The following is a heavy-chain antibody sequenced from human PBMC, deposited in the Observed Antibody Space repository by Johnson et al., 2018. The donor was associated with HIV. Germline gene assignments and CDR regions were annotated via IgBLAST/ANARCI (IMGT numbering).Heavy chain of an antibody. D-gene: IGHD4-17*01. CDR2: ISYDGSNK. CDR1: GFTFSSYA. V-gene: IGHV3-30*04. J-gene: IGHJ3*02. CDR3: ARSRDYVPSSSVFDI. Sequence: QVQLVESGGGVVQPGRSLRLSCAASGFTFSSYAMHWVRQAPGKGLEWVAIISYDGSNKYYGDSVKGRFTISRDNFKNTLYLQMNSLRAEDTAVYYCARSRDYVPSSSVFDIWGQGTMVTVSS.